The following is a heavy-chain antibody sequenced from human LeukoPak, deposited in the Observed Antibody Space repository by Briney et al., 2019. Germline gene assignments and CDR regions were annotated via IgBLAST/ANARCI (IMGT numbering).Heavy chain of an antibody. V-gene: IGHV3-30*02. D-gene: IGHD5-12*01. J-gene: IGHJ6*02. Sequence: GGSLRLSCAASGFTFSSYGMHWVRQAPGKGLEWVAFIRYDGSNKYYADSVKGRFTISRDNSKNSLYLQMNSLRAEDTAVYYCARDGYSGYDYPPYYYYGMDVWGQGTTVTVSS. CDR1: GFTFSSYG. CDR3: ARDGYSGYDYPPYYYYGMDV. CDR2: IRYDGSNK.